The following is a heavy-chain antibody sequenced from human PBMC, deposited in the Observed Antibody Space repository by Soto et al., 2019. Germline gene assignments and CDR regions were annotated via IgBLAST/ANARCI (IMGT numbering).Heavy chain of an antibody. Sequence: SDTLSLTCTVSGGSINTYYWSWIRQPPGKGLEWIGYVDYSGNSDSSPSLKSRVTISIDTSKKQVSLKLNSVTAADTDVYYCARNWFSVAGRFHVDYWGKGILVTVSS. CDR3: ARNWFSVAGRFHVDY. D-gene: IGHD6-19*01. CDR2: VDYSGNS. J-gene: IGHJ4*02. CDR1: GGSINTYY. V-gene: IGHV4-59*07.